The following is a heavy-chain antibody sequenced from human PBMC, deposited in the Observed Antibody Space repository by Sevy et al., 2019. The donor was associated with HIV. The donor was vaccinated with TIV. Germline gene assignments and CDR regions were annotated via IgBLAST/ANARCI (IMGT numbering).Heavy chain of an antibody. V-gene: IGHV3-72*01. CDR1: GFTFSDNY. CDR2: TRNKADSYTT. Sequence: GESLKISCAASGFTFSDNYMEWVRQAPGKGLEWVGRTRNKADSYTTEYAASVKGRFTISRDDSKNSLYLQMNSLKTEDTAVYYCATHAGIAAAGRVFDYWGQGSLVTVSS. CDR3: ATHAGIAAAGRVFDY. D-gene: IGHD6-13*01. J-gene: IGHJ4*02.